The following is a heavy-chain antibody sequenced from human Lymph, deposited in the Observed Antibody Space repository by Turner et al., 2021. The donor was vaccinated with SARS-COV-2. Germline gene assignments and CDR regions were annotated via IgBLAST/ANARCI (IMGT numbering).Heavy chain of an antibody. D-gene: IGHD6-13*01. J-gene: IGHJ5*02. V-gene: IGHV3-30*18. Sequence: QVQLVESGGGVVQPGRSLRLSCAAPGFTFSSYAMHWVRQAPGKGLEWVALISYDGSNKYYADSVKGRFTISRDNSKNTLYLQMNSLRAEDTAVYYCAKDGGGYSSTWGQGTLVTVSS. CDR2: ISYDGSNK. CDR3: AKDGGGYSST. CDR1: GFTFSSYA.